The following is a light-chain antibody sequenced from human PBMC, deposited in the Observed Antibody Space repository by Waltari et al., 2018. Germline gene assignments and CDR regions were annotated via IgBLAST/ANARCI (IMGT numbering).Light chain of an antibody. J-gene: IGKJ4*01. V-gene: IGKV1-39*01. CDR1: QNVDRY. CDR2: GGS. Sequence: TQMTQSPSSLSASVGDRVSITCRASQNVDRYLNWYQQKPGTAPRRLVSGGSSLQSGVPSRFSGGGSGTDFTLTISGLEPEDFASYYCQQTSSTPFTFGGGTNVEIK. CDR3: QQTSSTPFT.